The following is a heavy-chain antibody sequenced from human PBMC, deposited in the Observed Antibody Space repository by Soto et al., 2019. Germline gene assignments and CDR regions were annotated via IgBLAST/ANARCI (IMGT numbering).Heavy chain of an antibody. Sequence: SETLSLTCAVYGGSFSGYYWSWIRQPPGKGLEWIGEINHSGSTNYNPSLKSRVTISVDTSKNQFSLKLSSVTAADTAVYYCARTTYPSANYLDYWGQATLVAVSS. CDR2: INHSGST. CDR3: ARTTYPSANYLDY. V-gene: IGHV4-34*01. J-gene: IGHJ4*02. CDR1: GGSFSGYY. D-gene: IGHD2-2*01.